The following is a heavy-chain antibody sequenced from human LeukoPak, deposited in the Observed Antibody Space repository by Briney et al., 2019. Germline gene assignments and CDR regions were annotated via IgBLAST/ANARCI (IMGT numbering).Heavy chain of an antibody. J-gene: IGHJ4*02. D-gene: IGHD2-15*01. CDR2: IYHSGST. CDR3: ARGLCVGGTCYGIDY. V-gene: IGHV4-59*01. CDR1: GGSISSYY. Sequence: SETLSLTCTVSGGSISSYYWGWIRQPPGKGLEWIGYIYHSGSTNYNPSLKSRVTISVDTSKNQFSLKLSSVTAADTAVYYCARGLCVGGTCYGIDYWGQGTLVTVSS.